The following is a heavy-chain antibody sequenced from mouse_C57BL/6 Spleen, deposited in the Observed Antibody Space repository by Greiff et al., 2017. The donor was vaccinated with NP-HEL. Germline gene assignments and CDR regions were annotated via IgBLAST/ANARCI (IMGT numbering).Heavy chain of an antibody. J-gene: IGHJ2*01. Sequence: VQLQQPGAELVMPGASVKLSCKASGYTFTSYWMHWVKQRPGQGLEWIGEIDPSDSYTNYNQKFKGKSTLTVDKSSSTAYMQLSSLTSEDSAVYYCARWDSGYDYWGQGTTLTVSS. CDR1: GYTFTSYW. D-gene: IGHD3-2*02. CDR3: ARWDSGYDY. V-gene: IGHV1-69*01. CDR2: IDPSDSYT.